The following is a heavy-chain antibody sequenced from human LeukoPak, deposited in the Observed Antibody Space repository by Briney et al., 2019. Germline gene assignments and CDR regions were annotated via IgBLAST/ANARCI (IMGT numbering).Heavy chain of an antibody. CDR1: GFTFRNYW. Sequence: GGSLRLSCVGSGFTFRNYWMSWVRQAPGKGLEWVVIIKQDGSETHYVDSVRGRLTISRDNAQNSLYLQMNSLRAEDTAVYNCARVGHSSTWYLDHWGQGTLVTVSS. D-gene: IGHD6-13*01. J-gene: IGHJ4*02. V-gene: IGHV3-7*03. CDR2: IKQDGSET. CDR3: ARVGHSSTWYLDH.